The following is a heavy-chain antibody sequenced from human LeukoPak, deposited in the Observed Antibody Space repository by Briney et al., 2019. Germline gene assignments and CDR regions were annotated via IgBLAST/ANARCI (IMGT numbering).Heavy chain of an antibody. Sequence: GSSVKVSCKASGGTFSSYAISWVRQAPGQGLEWMGGITPIFGTANYAQKFQGRVTITADESTSTAYMELSSLRSEDTAVYYCARVTIHCSSTSCYRNYFDYWGQGTLVTVSS. CDR2: ITPIFGTA. D-gene: IGHD2-2*02. V-gene: IGHV1-69*01. CDR3: ARVTIHCSSTSCYRNYFDY. J-gene: IGHJ4*02. CDR1: GGTFSSYA.